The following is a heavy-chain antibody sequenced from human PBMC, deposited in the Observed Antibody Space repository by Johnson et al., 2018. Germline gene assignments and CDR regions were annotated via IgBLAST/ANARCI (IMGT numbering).Heavy chain of an antibody. J-gene: IGHJ6*02. CDR1: GYSFTSYW. V-gene: IGHV5-51*01. CDR3: ARGGNSYYYYYGMDV. Sequence: VQLVQSGAEVKKPGESLKISCKVSGYSFTSYWIAWVRQMPGKGLEWMGIIYPGDSDTRYSPSFQGQVTISADKSLNTAYLQWSSLKASDTAIYYCARGGNSYYYYYGMDVWGQGTTVTVSS. D-gene: IGHD4-23*01. CDR2: IYPGDSDT.